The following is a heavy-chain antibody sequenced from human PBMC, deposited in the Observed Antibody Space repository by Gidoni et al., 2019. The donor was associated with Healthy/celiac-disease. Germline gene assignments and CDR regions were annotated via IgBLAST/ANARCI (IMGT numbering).Heavy chain of an antibody. J-gene: IGHJ4*02. D-gene: IGHD4-17*01. CDR1: GGTFSSYA. Sequence: QVQLVQSGAAVTKPGSSVKVSCKASGGTFSSYAISWVRQAPGQGLEWMGGIIPIFGTANYAQKFQCRVTITADESTRTAYMELSSLRSEDTAVYYCARVKGHGDYGDYWGQGTLVTVSS. V-gene: IGHV1-69*01. CDR3: ARVKGHGDYGDY. CDR2: IIPIFGTA.